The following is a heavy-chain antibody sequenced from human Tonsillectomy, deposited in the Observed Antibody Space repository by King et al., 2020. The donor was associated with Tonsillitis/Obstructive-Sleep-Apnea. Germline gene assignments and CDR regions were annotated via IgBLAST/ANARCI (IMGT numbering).Heavy chain of an antibody. CDR2: ISGSGSTI. CDR1: GFTFSDYY. Sequence: VQLVESGGGLVKPGGSLRLSCAASGFTFSDYYMSWIRQAPGKGLEWVAYISGSGSTIYYADSVKGRFTISRDNAKKSLYLQMNSLRAEDTAVYYCAREGRRSSSWYEGVFDYWGQGTLVTVSS. V-gene: IGHV3-11*01. D-gene: IGHD6-13*01. J-gene: IGHJ4*02. CDR3: AREGRRSSSWYEGVFDY.